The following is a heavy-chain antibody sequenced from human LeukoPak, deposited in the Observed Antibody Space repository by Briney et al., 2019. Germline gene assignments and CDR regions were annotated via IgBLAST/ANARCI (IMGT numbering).Heavy chain of an antibody. D-gene: IGHD1-1*01. CDR1: GYTFSSYG. CDR3: ARRTGATGTTLGY. CDR2: ISAYNGNT. Sequence: ASVKVSCKASGYTFSSYGISWVRQAPGQGLEWMGWISAYNGNTNYAQKLQGRVTMTTDTSTTTAYMELSSLRSEDTAVYYCARRTGATGTTLGYWGQGTLVTVSS. J-gene: IGHJ4*02. V-gene: IGHV1-18*01.